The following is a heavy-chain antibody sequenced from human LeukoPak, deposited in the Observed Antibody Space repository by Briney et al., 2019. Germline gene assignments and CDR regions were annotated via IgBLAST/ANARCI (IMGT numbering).Heavy chain of an antibody. J-gene: IGHJ4*02. Sequence: PGGSLRLSCAASGFTLSSYAMTWVRQAPGRELEWVSSVDGGGDGTYYADSVKGRFTISRDNSKDTLYLQMNGLRAEDTAVYFCAKQSAGSAAWYSLHYDFWGQGTLVTVSS. CDR1: GFTLSSYA. CDR2: VDGGGDGT. CDR3: AKQSAGSAAWYSLHYDF. V-gene: IGHV3-23*01. D-gene: IGHD6-13*01.